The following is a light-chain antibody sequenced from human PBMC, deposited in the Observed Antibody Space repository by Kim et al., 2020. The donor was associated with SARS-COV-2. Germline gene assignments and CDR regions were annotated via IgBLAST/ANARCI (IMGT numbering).Light chain of an antibody. CDR3: SSYITSTTLDVV. CDR1: SSDVGGYNR. J-gene: IGLJ2*01. Sequence: QSALTQPPSVSGSPGQSVTISCTGTSSDVGGYNRVSWYQQPPGTAPKLIIYEVNSRPSGVPDRFSGSKSGNTASLTISGLQPEDEADYYCSSYITSTTLDVVFGGGTQLTVL. CDR2: EVN. V-gene: IGLV2-18*02.